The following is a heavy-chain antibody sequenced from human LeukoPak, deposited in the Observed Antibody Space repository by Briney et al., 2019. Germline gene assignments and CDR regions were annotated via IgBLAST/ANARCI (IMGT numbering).Heavy chain of an antibody. V-gene: IGHV3-23*01. CDR2: ISGSGAGT. Sequence: GGSLRLSCAASGFTFSSYAMTWVRQAPGKGLEWVSAISGSGAGTYYADSVKGRFTISRDNSKNTLYLQMNSLRVEDTAVYYCARPHSSGYLTAFHIWGQGTTVTVSS. CDR1: GFTFSSYA. D-gene: IGHD3-9*01. J-gene: IGHJ3*02. CDR3: ARPHSSGYLTAFHI.